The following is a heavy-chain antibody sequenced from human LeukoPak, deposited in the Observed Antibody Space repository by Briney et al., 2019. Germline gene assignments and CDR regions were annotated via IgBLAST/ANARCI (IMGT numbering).Heavy chain of an antibody. D-gene: IGHD1-14*01. J-gene: IGHJ1*01. V-gene: IGHV4-59*01. CDR3: ARELTGGYFQH. CDR1: GGSISSYY. Sequence: SETLSLTCTVSGGSISSYYWSWIRQPPGKGLEWIGYIYYSGSTNYNPSLKSRVTISVDTSKNQFSLKLSSVNAADTAVYYCARELTGGYFQHWGQGTLVTVSS. CDR2: IYYSGST.